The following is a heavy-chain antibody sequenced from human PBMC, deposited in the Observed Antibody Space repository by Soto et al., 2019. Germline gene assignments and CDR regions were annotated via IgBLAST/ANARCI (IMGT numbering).Heavy chain of an antibody. CDR2: ISAYNGNT. Sequence: GASVKVSCKASGYTFTSYGISWVRQAPGQGLEWMGWISAYNGNTNYAQKLQGRVTMTTDTSTSTAYMELRSLRSDDTAVYYCARGQYYDILTGYHGPKDFDYWGQGTLVTVSS. J-gene: IGHJ4*02. CDR1: GYTFTSYG. V-gene: IGHV1-18*01. D-gene: IGHD3-9*01. CDR3: ARGQYYDILTGYHGPKDFDY.